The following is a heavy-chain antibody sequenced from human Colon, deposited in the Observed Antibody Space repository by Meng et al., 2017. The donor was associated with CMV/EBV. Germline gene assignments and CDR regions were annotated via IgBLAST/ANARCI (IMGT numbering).Heavy chain of an antibody. Sequence: GGSLRLSCVVSGFSFSNYEMTWVRQAPGKGLESIAHIGDSGGATYYADSVKGRFTISRDNAKNSLYLQMSGLRAGDTGVYYCAKDTAYYYGSGSRAYGLDVWGQGTTVTVSS. CDR2: IGDSGGAT. V-gene: IGHV3-48*03. D-gene: IGHD3-10*01. J-gene: IGHJ6*02. CDR3: AKDTAYYYGSGSRAYGLDV. CDR1: GFSFSNYE.